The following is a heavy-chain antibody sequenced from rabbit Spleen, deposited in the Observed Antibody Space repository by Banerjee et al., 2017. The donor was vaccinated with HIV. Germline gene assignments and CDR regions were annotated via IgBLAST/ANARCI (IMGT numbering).Heavy chain of an antibody. CDR2: IDIARGST. D-gene: IGHD1-1*01. J-gene: IGHJ3*01. Sequence: QQLVESGGGLVKPGASLTLTCKASGVSFSSGYDMCWVRQAPGKGLEWIACIDIARGSTYYASWAKGRFTISKTSSTTVTLQMTSLTAADTATYFCARDTGSGNLFDRLDLWGPGTLVTVS. CDR3: ARDTGSGNLFDRLDL. CDR1: GVSFSSGYD. V-gene: IGHV1S40*01.